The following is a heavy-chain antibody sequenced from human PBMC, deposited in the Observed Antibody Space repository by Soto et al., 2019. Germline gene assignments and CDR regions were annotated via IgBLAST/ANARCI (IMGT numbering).Heavy chain of an antibody. D-gene: IGHD3-16*01. CDR2: MYYNGNI. V-gene: IGHV4-59*01. J-gene: IGHJ5*02. Sequence: SETLSLTCNFSVGSISNYYWTWIRQSPEKGLEWIGYMYYNGNINYNPSLKSRVTISIDTSKNQFPLTLKSVTAADTAVYYCASGGNWFEPWGQGVLVTVSS. CDR3: ASGGNWFEP. CDR1: VGSISNYY.